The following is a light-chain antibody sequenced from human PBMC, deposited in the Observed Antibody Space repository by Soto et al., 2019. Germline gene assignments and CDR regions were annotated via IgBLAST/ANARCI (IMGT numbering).Light chain of an antibody. CDR3: QQYGSSPRT. Sequence: DLPMTQDPSTLSASVGDTVTITCRASQSISSWLAWYQQKPGKAPKLLIYDASSLESGVPSRFSGSGSGTEFTLTISSLQPDDFAVYYCQQYGSSPRTFGQGTKV. CDR2: DAS. CDR1: QSISSW. J-gene: IGKJ1*01. V-gene: IGKV1-5*01.